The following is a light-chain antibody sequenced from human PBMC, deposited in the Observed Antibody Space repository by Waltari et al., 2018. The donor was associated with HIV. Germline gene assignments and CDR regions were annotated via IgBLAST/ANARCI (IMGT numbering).Light chain of an antibody. Sequence: QSALTQPPSASGSPGQSVTISCTGTTSDVGGYHYVSWYPHHPGKAPKLMIYEVSKRPSGVPDRFSGSKSGNTASLTVSGLQADDEADYYCSSYAGNNILVFGGGTKLTVL. V-gene: IGLV2-8*01. CDR1: TSDVGGYHY. CDR3: SSYAGNNILV. CDR2: EVS. J-gene: IGLJ2*01.